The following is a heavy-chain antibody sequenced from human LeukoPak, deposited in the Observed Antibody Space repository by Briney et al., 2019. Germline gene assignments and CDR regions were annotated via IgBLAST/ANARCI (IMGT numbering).Heavy chain of an antibody. Sequence: SETLSLTCAVYGGSFSGYYWSWIRQPPGKGLEWIGEINHSGSTNYNPSLKSRVTISVDTSKNQFSLKLSSVTAADTAVYYCASYSSGWYSVRFDPWGQGTLVTVSS. CDR2: INHSGST. V-gene: IGHV4-34*01. D-gene: IGHD6-19*01. CDR3: ASYSSGWYSVRFDP. J-gene: IGHJ5*02. CDR1: GGSFSGYY.